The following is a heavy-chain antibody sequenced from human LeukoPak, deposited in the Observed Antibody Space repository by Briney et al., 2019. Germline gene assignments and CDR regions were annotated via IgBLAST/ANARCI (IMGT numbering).Heavy chain of an antibody. V-gene: IGHV3-43*01. Sequence: PGGPLRLSCAASGFTFDDYTMHWVRQAPGKGLEWVSLISWDGGSTYYADSVKGRFTISRDNSKNSLYLQMNSLRTEDTALYYCAKDIHPGVYGSGSHYDYWGQGTLVTVSS. CDR1: GFTFDDYT. J-gene: IGHJ4*02. D-gene: IGHD3-10*01. CDR2: ISWDGGST. CDR3: AKDIHPGVYGSGSHYDY.